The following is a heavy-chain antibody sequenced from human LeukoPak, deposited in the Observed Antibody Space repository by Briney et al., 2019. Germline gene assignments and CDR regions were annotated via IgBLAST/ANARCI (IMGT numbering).Heavy chain of an antibody. Sequence: GGSLRLSCAASGFTFSSYDMHWVRQAPGKGLEWVAVISYDGTNKYYADSVKGRFTISRDNSKSTLYLQMNSLRAEDTAVYYCAKENDFVYWGQGTLVTVSS. CDR3: AKENDFVY. V-gene: IGHV3-30*18. J-gene: IGHJ4*02. D-gene: IGHD3-3*01. CDR2: ISYDGTNK. CDR1: GFTFSSYD.